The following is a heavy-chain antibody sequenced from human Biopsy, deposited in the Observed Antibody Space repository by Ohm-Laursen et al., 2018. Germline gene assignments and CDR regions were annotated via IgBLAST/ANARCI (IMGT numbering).Heavy chain of an antibody. D-gene: IGHD5-24*01. CDR2: IYFTGRT. J-gene: IGHJ2*01. CDR1: GGPIDSYY. V-gene: IGHV4-59*07. Sequence: SDTLSLTCTVSGGPIDSYYWSWIRQPPGKALEWIGYIYFTGRTSYNPSLKGRVTMSVNTSKKQFSLRLSSVTAADTAVYYCASAGYNPDWNFDLWGRGTRVTVSP. CDR3: ASAGYNPDWNFDL.